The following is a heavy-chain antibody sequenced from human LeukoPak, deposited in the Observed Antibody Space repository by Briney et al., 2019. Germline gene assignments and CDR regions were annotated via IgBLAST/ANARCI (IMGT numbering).Heavy chain of an antibody. CDR2: IWYDGSNK. CDR3: ARDLSSSWPSHFAY. J-gene: IGHJ4*02. Sequence: PGKSLRLSCAASGFTSSSYGMHWVRQAPGKGLEWVAVIWYDGSNKYYADSVTGRFTISRDNSNNTVYLQMNSLRAEDTAVYYCARDLSSSWPSHFAYWGQGTLATVS. D-gene: IGHD6-19*01. V-gene: IGHV3-33*01. CDR1: GFTSSSYG.